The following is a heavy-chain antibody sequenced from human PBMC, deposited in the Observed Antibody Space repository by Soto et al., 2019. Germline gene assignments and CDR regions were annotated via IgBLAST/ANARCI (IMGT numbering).Heavy chain of an antibody. V-gene: IGHV3-33*01. J-gene: IGHJ6*02. CDR3: ARTNYDFWSGYYSRFYGMDV. CDR1: GFTFSSYG. CDR2: IWYDGSNK. Sequence: QVQLVESGGGVVQPGRSLRLSCAASGFTFSSYGMHWVRQAPGKGLEWVAVIWYDGSNKYYADSVKGRFTISRDNSKNTLYLQMNSLRAEDTAVYYCARTNYDFWSGYYSRFYGMDVWGQGTTVTVSS. D-gene: IGHD3-3*01.